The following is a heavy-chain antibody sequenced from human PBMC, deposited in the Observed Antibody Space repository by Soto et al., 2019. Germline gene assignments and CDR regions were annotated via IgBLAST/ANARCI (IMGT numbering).Heavy chain of an antibody. CDR3: ARGVPYFAGWEDYYDVMDF. Sequence: SGIRLLPGKKQEWIGEINHSGSTNYNPSLKSRVTISVDTSKNQFSLKLSSVTAADTAVYYCARGVPYFAGWEDYYDVMDFWGQ. CDR2: INHSGST. D-gene: IGHD1-26*01. J-gene: IGHJ6*02. V-gene: IGHV4-34*01.